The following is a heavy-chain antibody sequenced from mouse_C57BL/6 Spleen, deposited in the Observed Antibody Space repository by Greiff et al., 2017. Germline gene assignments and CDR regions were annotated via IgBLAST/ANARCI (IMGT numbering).Heavy chain of an antibody. CDR1: GYAFSSSW. D-gene: IGHD3-3*01. J-gene: IGHJ2*01. Sequence: VKLMESGPELVKPGASVKISCKASGYAFSSSWMNWVKQRPGKGLEWIGRIYPGDGDTNYNGKFKGKATLTADKSSSTAYMQLSSLTSEDSAVYFCARRGTASFDYWGQGTTLTVSS. V-gene: IGHV1-82*01. CDR3: ARRGTASFDY. CDR2: IYPGDGDT.